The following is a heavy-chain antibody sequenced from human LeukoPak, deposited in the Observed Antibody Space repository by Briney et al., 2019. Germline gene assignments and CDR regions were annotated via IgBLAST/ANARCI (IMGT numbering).Heavy chain of an antibody. CDR3: ASALRYFDWSRLSFDY. Sequence: PSETLSLTCAVYRGSFSGYYWGWIRQPPGTGLEWIGSIYYSGSTYYNPSLKSRGTISVDTSKNQFPLKPSSVTAADTAVYYCASALRYFDWSRLSFDYWGQGTLVTVSS. D-gene: IGHD3-9*01. CDR2: IYYSGST. CDR1: RGSFSGYY. V-gene: IGHV4-39*06. J-gene: IGHJ4*02.